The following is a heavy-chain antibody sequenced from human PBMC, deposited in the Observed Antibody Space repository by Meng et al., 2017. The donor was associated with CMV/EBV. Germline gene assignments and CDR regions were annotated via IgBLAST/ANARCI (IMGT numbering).Heavy chain of an antibody. CDR3: ATLHAVPAAIRFDI. Sequence: ASVKVSCKASGYTFTGYYMHWVRQAPGQGLEWMGWINPNSGGTNYAQKFQGRVTMTRDTSISTAYMELSRLRSDDTAVYYSATLHAVPAAIRFDIWGQGTMVTVSS. CDR2: INPNSGGT. D-gene: IGHD2-2*02. V-gene: IGHV1-2*02. J-gene: IGHJ3*02. CDR1: GYTFTGYY.